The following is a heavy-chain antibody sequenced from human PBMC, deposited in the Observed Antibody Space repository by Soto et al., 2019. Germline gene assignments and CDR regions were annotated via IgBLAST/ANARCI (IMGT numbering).Heavy chain of an antibody. J-gene: IGHJ3*02. CDR3: ASRGYSYSPDAFDI. V-gene: IGHV4-59*01. CDR1: GGSISSYY. Sequence: PSETLSLTCTVSGGSISSYYWSWIRQPPGKGLEWIGYIYYSGSTNYNPSLKSRVTISVDTSKNQFSLKLSSVTAADTAVYYCASRGYSYSPDAFDIWGQGTMVTVSS. CDR2: IYYSGST. D-gene: IGHD5-18*01.